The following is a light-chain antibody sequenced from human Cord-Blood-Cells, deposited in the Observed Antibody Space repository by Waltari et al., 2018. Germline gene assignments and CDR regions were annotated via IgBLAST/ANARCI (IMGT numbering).Light chain of an antibody. Sequence: EIVLTQSPDFQSVTPKEKVPITFRARQSIGSSLHWDQQKPDQSPKLLNKYASQSFSGVPSRFSGSGSGTDFTLTINSLEAEDAATYYCHQSSSLPWTFGQGTKVEIK. CDR2: YAS. CDR1: QSIGSS. J-gene: IGKJ1*01. V-gene: IGKV6-21*01. CDR3: HQSSSLPWT.